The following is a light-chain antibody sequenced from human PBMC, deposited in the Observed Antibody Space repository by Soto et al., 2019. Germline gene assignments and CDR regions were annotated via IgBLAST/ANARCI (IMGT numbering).Light chain of an antibody. V-gene: IGKV4-1*01. Sequence: DIVMTQSPDSLAVALGERATVNCKSSRSILSSSNHKNYLAWYQQKPGQPPRLLIYWASTRQSGVPERFSGSGSGTDFTLTISSLQAEDVGVYYCQQYYSSPFTVGPGTKVDIK. CDR3: QQYYSSPFT. J-gene: IGKJ3*01. CDR1: RSILSSSNHKNY. CDR2: WAS.